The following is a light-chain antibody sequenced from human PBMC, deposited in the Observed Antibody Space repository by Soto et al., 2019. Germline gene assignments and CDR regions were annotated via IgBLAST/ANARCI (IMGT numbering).Light chain of an antibody. CDR1: SSNIGAGYD. CDR2: GNS. J-gene: IGLJ2*01. Sequence: QSALTQPPSVSGAPGQRVTTSCTGSSSNIGAGYDVHWYQQLPGTAPKLLIFGNSNRPSGVPDRFSGSNSGTSASLAITGLQAEDEADYYCQSYDSTLNGWIFGGGTKVTVL. V-gene: IGLV1-40*01. CDR3: QSYDSTLNGWI.